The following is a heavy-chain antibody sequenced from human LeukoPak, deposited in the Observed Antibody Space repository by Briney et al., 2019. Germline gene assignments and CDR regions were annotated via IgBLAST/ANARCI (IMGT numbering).Heavy chain of an antibody. CDR2: ISYDGSNK. V-gene: IGHV3-30*04. D-gene: IGHD2-15*01. Sequence: PGGSLRLSCAASGFTFSSYAMHWVRQAPGKGLEWVAVISYDGSNKYYADSVKGRFTISRDNSKNTLYLQMNSLRAEDTAVYYCARDSDIVVAVAASNGMDVWGKGTTVTVSS. J-gene: IGHJ6*04. CDR1: GFTFSSYA. CDR3: ARDSDIVVAVAASNGMDV.